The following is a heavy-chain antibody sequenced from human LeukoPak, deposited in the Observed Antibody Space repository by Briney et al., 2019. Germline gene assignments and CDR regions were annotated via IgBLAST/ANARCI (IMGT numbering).Heavy chain of an antibody. Sequence: SETLSLTCTVSGGSITSTSYYWGWIRQPPEKGLEWIATIYFSGSTYYNPSLKSRVTISIDTSKNQFSLKLRSVTAADMAVYYCARHSVRDIVIVPAAIGVDNWFGPWGQRTLVTVSS. CDR2: IYFSGST. J-gene: IGHJ5*02. V-gene: IGHV4-39*01. D-gene: IGHD2-2*01. CDR3: ARHSVRDIVIVPAAIGVDNWFGP. CDR1: GGSITSTSYY.